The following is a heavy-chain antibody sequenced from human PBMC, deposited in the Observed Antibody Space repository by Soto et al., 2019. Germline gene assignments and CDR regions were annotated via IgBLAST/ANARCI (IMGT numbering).Heavy chain of an antibody. CDR1: GGTFSSYA. CDR2: IIPIFGTA. V-gene: IGHV1-69*01. D-gene: IGHD3-3*01. CDR3: ARDKGTLRLWGGRDYYYGMDV. J-gene: IGHJ6*02. Sequence: QVQLVQAGAEVKKPGSSVKVSCKASGGTFSSYAISWVRQPPGQGLEWMGGIIPIFGTANYAQKFQGRVTITADESTSSAYMELSSLRAEDTAVYYCARDKGTLRLWGGRDYYYGMDVWGQGTTGTVSS.